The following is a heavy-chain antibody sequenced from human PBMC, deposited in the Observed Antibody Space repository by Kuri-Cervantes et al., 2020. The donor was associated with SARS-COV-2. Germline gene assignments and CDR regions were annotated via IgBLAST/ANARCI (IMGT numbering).Heavy chain of an antibody. V-gene: IGHV3-23*03. D-gene: IGHD3-10*01. CDR2: IYSGGSST. Sequence: GGSLRLSCAASGFTFSSYAMSWVRQAPGKGLEWVSVIYSGGSSTYYADSVKGRFTISRDNSKNTLYLQMNSLRAEDTAVYYCAKFAKVLLWFGDHYYFVYWGQGTLVTVSS. CDR3: AKFAKVLLWFGDHYYFVY. CDR1: GFTFSSYA. J-gene: IGHJ4*02.